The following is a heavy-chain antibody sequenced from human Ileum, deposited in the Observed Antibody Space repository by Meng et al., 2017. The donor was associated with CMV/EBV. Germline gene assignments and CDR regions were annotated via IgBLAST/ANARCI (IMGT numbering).Heavy chain of an antibody. D-gene: IGHD7-27*01. J-gene: IGHJ3*02. CDR2: IYYTGST. CDR1: GGSVSSGSNY. Sequence: SETLSLTCTVSGGSVSSGSNYWSWIRQPPGKGLEWIGYIYYTGSTNYNPSLKSRVTISVDTSTKQFSLKLRSVTAADTAVYFCARDSSLLGLEGFDIWGQGTAVTVSS. CDR3: ARDSSLLGLEGFDI. V-gene: IGHV4-61*01.